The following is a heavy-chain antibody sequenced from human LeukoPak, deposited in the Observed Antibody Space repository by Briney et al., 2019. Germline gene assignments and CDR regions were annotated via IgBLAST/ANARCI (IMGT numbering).Heavy chain of an antibody. J-gene: IGHJ4*02. D-gene: IGHD3/OR15-3a*01. CDR3: ATTGTDYYFDY. CDR2: IKSDGSST. CDR1: GFTFSSYW. V-gene: IGHV3-74*01. Sequence: PGGSLRLSCAASGFTFSSYWMHWVRQAPGKGLVWVSHIKSDGSSTNYADSVKGRFTISRDNAKNTLYLQMDSLRAEDTAVYYCATTGTDYYFDYWGQGNLVTVSS.